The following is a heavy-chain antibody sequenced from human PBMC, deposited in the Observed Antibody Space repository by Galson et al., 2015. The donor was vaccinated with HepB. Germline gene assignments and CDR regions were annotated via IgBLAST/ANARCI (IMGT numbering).Heavy chain of an antibody. J-gene: IGHJ6*03. D-gene: IGHD3-3*01. Sequence: STESMNWVRQAPGKGLEWVSYISRSSSAIYYADSVKGRFTISRDNAKNSLYLHMNSLRVEDTAVYYCARSRFDFWSGYDYYMVVWGKGTAVTVSS. CDR1: STES. V-gene: IGHV3-48*01. CDR3: ARSRFDFWSGYDYYMVV. CDR2: ISRSSSAI.